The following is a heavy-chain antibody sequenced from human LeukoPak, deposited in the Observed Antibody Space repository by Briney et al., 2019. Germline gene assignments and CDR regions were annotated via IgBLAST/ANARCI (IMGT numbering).Heavy chain of an antibody. CDR2: ISYDGSNT. J-gene: IGHJ6*02. V-gene: IGHV3-30*03. Sequence: GGSLRLSCAASGFTFSTYGMHWVRQAPGKGLEWVAVISYDGSNTYSADSVKGRFTISRDNSKNTLYLQMNSLRAEDTAVYYCARKPLRYYGMDVWGQGTTVTVSS. CDR1: GFTFSTYG. CDR3: ARKPLRYYGMDV.